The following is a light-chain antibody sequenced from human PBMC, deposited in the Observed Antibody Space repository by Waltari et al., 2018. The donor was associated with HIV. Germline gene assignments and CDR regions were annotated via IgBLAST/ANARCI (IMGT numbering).Light chain of an antibody. CDR2: QDT. CDR1: KLGDKF. J-gene: IGLJ1*01. Sequence: SYDLIRPPSVSVSPGQTARITCSGDKLGDKFASWYQQRAGQSPVLVIYQDTKRPSGSPERFSGSNSGNTATLTINGTQPMDEADYYCQAWDNKTGVFGPGTKVTVV. CDR3: QAWDNKTGV. V-gene: IGLV3-1*01.